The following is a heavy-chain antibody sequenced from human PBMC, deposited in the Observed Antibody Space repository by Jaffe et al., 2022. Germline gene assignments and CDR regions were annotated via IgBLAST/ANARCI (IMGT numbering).Heavy chain of an antibody. J-gene: IGHJ4*02. CDR3: ATAYDILTGYYLEPDY. CDR1: GFTFSSYS. CDR2: ISSSSSYI. Sequence: EVQLVESGGGLVKPGGSLRLSCAASGFTFSSYSMNWVRQAPGKGLEWVSSISSSSSYIYYADSVKGRFTISRDNAKNSLYLQMNSLRAEDTAVYYCATAYDILTGYYLEPDYWGQGTLVTVSS. V-gene: IGHV3-21*01. D-gene: IGHD3-9*01.